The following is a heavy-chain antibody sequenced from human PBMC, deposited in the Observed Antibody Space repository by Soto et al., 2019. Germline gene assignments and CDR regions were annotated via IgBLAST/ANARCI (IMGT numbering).Heavy chain of an antibody. CDR1: GFSVVDYP. CDR2: ISWDGGRT. J-gene: IGHJ4*02. V-gene: IGHV3-43*01. D-gene: IGHD3-9*01. Sequence: GGSLRLACAASGFSVVDYPMHWARHTPGKGPECISLISWDGGRTLYSDSVKVRFIISRDNSKNSLYLQMNSPTTEDTALYCCARDSCDGLTGQKRYFDHWGQGTLVTVSS. CDR3: ARDSCDGLTGQKRYFDH.